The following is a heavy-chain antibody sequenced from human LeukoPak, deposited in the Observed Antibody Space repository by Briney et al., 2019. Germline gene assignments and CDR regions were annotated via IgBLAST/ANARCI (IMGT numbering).Heavy chain of an antibody. CDR2: IKQDGSEK. Sequence: GGSLRLSCAASGFTFSSYWMSWVRQAPGKGLEWVANIKQDGSEKYYVDSVKGRSTISRDNAEHSLSLQMHSLRPEDTAVYYCASEGYCSGGSCCINPFGYWGQGTLVTVSS. J-gene: IGHJ4*02. CDR1: GFTFSSYW. D-gene: IGHD2-15*01. V-gene: IGHV3-7*01. CDR3: ASEGYCSGGSCCINPFGY.